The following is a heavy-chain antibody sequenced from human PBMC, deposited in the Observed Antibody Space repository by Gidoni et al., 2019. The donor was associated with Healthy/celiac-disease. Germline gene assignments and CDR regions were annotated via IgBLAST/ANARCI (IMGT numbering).Heavy chain of an antibody. CDR2: ISSSSSYI. Sequence: EVQLVESGGGLVKPGGSLRLSCAAAGFTFSSYSMNWVRQAPGQGLEWFSSISSSSSYIYYADSVKGRFTISRDNAKNSLYLQMNSLRAEDTAVYYCARCGGGSCYSIDYWGQGTLVTVSS. D-gene: IGHD2-15*01. CDR3: ARCGGGSCYSIDY. CDR1: GFTFSSYS. V-gene: IGHV3-21*01. J-gene: IGHJ4*02.